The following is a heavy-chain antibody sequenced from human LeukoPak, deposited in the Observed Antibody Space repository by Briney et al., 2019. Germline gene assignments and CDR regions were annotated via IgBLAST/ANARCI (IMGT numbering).Heavy chain of an antibody. CDR3: ASRSGHDSSGYREAFDI. V-gene: IGHV3-23*01. CDR2: IRGSGGST. CDR1: GFTFSSYA. D-gene: IGHD3-22*01. J-gene: IGHJ3*02. Sequence: GGSLRLSCAPSGFTFSSYAMSWVRQPPGKGLEWVSAIRGSGGSTYYADSVKGRFTISTDNSKNTLYLQMNSLRAEDTAVYYCASRSGHDSSGYREAFDIWGQGTMVTVSS.